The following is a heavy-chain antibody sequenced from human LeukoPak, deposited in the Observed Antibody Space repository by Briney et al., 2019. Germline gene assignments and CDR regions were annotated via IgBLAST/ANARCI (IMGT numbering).Heavy chain of an antibody. V-gene: IGHV3-23*01. J-gene: IGHJ4*02. CDR3: AKVGGYDFWSGYPYYFDY. CDR2: ISGSGGST. Sequence: GGSLRLSCAASGFTFRSYAMSWVRQAPGKGLEWVSAISGSGGSTHYADSVKGRFTISRDNSKNTVYLQMNSLRAEDTAVYYCAKVGGYDFWSGYPYYFDYWGQGTLVTVSS. CDR1: GFTFRSYA. D-gene: IGHD3-3*01.